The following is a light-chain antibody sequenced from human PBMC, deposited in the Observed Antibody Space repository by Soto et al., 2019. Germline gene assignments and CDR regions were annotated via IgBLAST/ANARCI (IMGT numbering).Light chain of an antibody. Sequence: EIVLTQSPGTLSLSPGERATLSCRASQSVSSSYLACYQQKPGQAPRLLIYCASSRATGIPDRFSGSGSGTDFTLTISRLEPEDFAVYYCHQYSSSPPFTFGRGTKVDIK. CDR3: HQYSSSPPFT. V-gene: IGKV3-20*01. CDR2: CAS. J-gene: IGKJ3*01. CDR1: QSVSSSY.